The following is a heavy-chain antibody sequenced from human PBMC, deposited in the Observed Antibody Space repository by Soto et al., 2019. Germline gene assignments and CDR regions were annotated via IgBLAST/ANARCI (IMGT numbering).Heavy chain of an antibody. D-gene: IGHD6-19*01. J-gene: IGHJ4*01. Sequence: KPSETLSLTCTVSGGSVNSDNFYWSWIRQPPGKGLEWIGYVFHIGNTNYSPSLKSRVTMSIDTSRNQFSLRLSFVTAADTAVYFCARNNIAVTAEFFDSWGRGTMVTVSS. CDR3: ARNNIAVTAEFFDS. V-gene: IGHV4-61*01. CDR1: GGSVNSDNFY. CDR2: VFHIGNT.